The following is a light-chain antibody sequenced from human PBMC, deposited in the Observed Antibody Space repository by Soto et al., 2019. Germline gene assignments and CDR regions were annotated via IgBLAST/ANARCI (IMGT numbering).Light chain of an antibody. Sequence: DIVLTQSPDILSLSPGDRATLSCRASQTMTKTNIAWYQQKPGQAPKMVISGASDWAIGIPDRFSASGSGTDFTLTITDVEPEDCAVYYCQQYSDSPYTFGQGTRLDIK. J-gene: IGKJ2*01. CDR2: GAS. V-gene: IGKV3-20*01. CDR3: QQYSDSPYT. CDR1: QTMTKTN.